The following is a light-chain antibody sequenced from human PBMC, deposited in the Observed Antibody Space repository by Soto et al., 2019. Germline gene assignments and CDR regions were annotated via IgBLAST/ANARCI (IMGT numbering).Light chain of an antibody. CDR1: SSNIGSNN. Sequence: QSALTQPPSASGTPGQRVTISCSGSSSNIGSNNVYWYQQLPGTAPTLLIYSNDKRPSGVPDRFSCSKSGTSATMAISGLRPEDEADSYCAAWDDSLNGVYVFGPGTKVTVL. CDR2: SND. V-gene: IGLV1-44*01. CDR3: AAWDDSLNGVYV. J-gene: IGLJ1*01.